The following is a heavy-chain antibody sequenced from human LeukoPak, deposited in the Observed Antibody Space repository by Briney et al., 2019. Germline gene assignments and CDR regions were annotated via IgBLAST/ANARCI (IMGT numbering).Heavy chain of an antibody. CDR2: IYHSGST. CDR1: GGSINSYY. V-gene: IGHV4-59*01. Sequence: SETLSLTCTVSGGSINSYYWSWIRQPPGKGLEWIGSIYHSGSTYYNPSLKTRVTISLDTSKNQFSLRLSSVTAADTAVYYCARDGYSGNDGLWGQGTLVTVSS. CDR3: ARDGYSGNDGL. D-gene: IGHD5-12*01. J-gene: IGHJ4*02.